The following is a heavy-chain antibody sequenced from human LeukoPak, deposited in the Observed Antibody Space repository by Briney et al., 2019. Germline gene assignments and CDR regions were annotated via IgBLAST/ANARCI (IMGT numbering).Heavy chain of an antibody. CDR2: IIPIFGTA. J-gene: IGHJ1*01. V-gene: IGHV1-69*05. Sequence: GASVKVSCKASGGTFSSYAISWVRQAPGQGLEWMGGIIPIFGTANYAQKFQGRVTITTDESTSTAYMELSSLRSEDTAVYYCARETPDCSSTSCYRLFWYFQHWGQGTLVTVSS. D-gene: IGHD2-2*02. CDR1: GGTFSSYA. CDR3: ARETPDCSSTSCYRLFWYFQH.